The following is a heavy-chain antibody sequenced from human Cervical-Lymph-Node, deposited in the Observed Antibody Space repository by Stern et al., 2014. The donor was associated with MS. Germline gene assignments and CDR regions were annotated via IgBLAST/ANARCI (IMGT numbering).Heavy chain of an antibody. J-gene: IGHJ3*02. CDR1: GGTFSSYT. Sequence: QLVQSGAEVRKPGSSVRVSCKTSGGTFSSYTISWVRQAPGKGLEWMGRIIPMYDIANYAQKFQGRVTIAADKSTSTAYMELSSLRSEDTAVYYCARVPFVVLVPTRGDAFDIWGQGTMVTVSS. CDR3: ARVPFVVLVPTRGDAFDI. D-gene: IGHD2-21*01. CDR2: IIPMYDIA. V-gene: IGHV1-69*09.